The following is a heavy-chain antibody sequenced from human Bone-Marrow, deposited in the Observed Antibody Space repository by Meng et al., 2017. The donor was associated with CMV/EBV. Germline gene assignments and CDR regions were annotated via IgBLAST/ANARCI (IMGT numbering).Heavy chain of an antibody. CDR2: IIPIFGTA. V-gene: IGHV1-69*05. CDR3: ARDLGNPRDNWFDP. D-gene: IGHD4-23*01. CDR1: SGTFRSCA. Sequence: SSGTFRSCAISWVRPAPGQGLEWMGGIIPIFGTATYAQKFQGRVTITTDESTSTAYMELSSLRSEDTAVYYCARDLGNPRDNWFDPWGQGTLVTVSS. J-gene: IGHJ5*02.